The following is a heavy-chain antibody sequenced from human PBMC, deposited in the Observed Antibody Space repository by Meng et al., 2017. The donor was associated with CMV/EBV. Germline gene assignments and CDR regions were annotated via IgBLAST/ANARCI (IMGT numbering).Heavy chain of an antibody. CDR2: INHSGST. J-gene: IGHJ4*02. CDR1: GGSFSGYY. CDR3: ARVWDSGWDY. D-gene: IGHD3-22*01. V-gene: IGHV4-34*01. Sequence: QGQLQRWWPGLLNPSGTLSLTCAVYGGSFSGYYWSWIRQPPGKGLEWIGEINHSGSTNYNPSLKSRVTISVDTSKNQFSLKLSSVTAADTAVYYCARVWDSGWDYWGQGTLVTVSS.